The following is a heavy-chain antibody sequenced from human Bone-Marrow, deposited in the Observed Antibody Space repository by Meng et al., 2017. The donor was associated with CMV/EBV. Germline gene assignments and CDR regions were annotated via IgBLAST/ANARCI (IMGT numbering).Heavy chain of an antibody. J-gene: IGHJ6*02. CDR3: ASSVMDV. CDR2: IRSKPNNYAT. V-gene: IGHV3-73*01. Sequence: GGSLRLSCVASGFTFSGSALHWVRQTSGKGLEWVGRIRSKPNNYATVYATSVQGRFTISRDDSKNTMYLQMNSLRAEDTAVYYCASSVMDVWGQGTTVTVSS. CDR1: GFTFSGSA.